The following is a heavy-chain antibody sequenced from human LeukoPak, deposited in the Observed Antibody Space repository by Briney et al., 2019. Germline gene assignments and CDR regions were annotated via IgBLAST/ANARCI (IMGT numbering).Heavy chain of an antibody. CDR2: IYYSGST. J-gene: IGHJ4*02. CDR3: ATSTVTTYYFDY. D-gene: IGHD4-17*01. CDR1: GGSISSYY. Sequence: PSETLSLTCTVSGGSISSYYWSWIRHPQGKGLEWIWYIYYSGSTNYNPSLKSRVTISVDTSKNQFSLKLSSVTAADTAVYYCATSTVTTYYFDYWGQGTLVTVSS. V-gene: IGHV4-59*08.